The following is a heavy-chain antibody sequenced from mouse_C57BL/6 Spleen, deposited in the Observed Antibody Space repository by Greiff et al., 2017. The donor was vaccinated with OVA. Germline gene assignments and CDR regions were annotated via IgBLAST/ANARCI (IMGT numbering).Heavy chain of an antibody. D-gene: IGHD1-1*01. CDR1: GYTFTSYW. CDR2: IHPNSGST. J-gene: IGHJ4*01. V-gene: IGHV1-64*01. CDR3: ARGRVTTVISDYAMDY. Sequence: QVQLQQPGAELVKPGASVKLSCKASGYTFTSYWMHWVKQRPGQGLEWIGMIHPNSGSTNYNEKFTSKATLTVDKSSSTAYMQLSSLTSEDSAVYYCARGRVTTVISDYAMDYWGQGTSVTVSS.